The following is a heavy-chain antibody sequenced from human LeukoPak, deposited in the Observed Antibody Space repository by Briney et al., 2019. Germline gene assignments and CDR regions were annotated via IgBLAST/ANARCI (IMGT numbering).Heavy chain of an antibody. Sequence: PSETLSLTCSVSGDSISNFYWSWIRQPPGKGLEWIGYIDYSGSTYYNPSLKSRVTISVDTSKNQFSLKLSSVTAADTAVYYCARVAVNWFDPWGQGTLVTVSS. CDR2: IDYSGST. CDR1: GDSISNFY. V-gene: IGHV4-59*08. J-gene: IGHJ5*02. CDR3: ARVAVNWFDP. D-gene: IGHD6-19*01.